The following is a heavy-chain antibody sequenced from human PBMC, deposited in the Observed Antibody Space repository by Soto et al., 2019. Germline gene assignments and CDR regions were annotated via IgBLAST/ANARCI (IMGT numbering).Heavy chain of an antibody. J-gene: IGHJ3*01. CDR3: AREGPISGTNPFDV. V-gene: IGHV3-33*01. Sequence: QVQLVESGGGVVQPGRSLRLSCAASGFTFSNHGMHWVRQPPGKGLEWVASIWSDGTHEHYADSVKGRFTITRDNSKDTLSLQVDRLRAGDTAVYYCAREGPISGTNPFDVWGQGTMVIISS. CDR2: IWSDGTHE. D-gene: IGHD1-20*01. CDR1: GFTFSNHG.